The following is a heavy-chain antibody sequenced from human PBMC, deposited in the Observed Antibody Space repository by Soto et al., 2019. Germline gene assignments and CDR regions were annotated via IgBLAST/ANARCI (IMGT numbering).Heavy chain of an antibody. CDR2: IYYSGST. CDR3: ARGTTPYGSSWYYFDY. J-gene: IGHJ4*02. V-gene: IGHV4-59*08. D-gene: IGHD6-13*01. Sequence: QVQLQESGPGLVKPSETLSLTCTVSGGSISSYYWSWIRQPPGKGLEWIGYIYYSGSTNYNPSLQSRVTISVDTSKNQFSLKLSSVTAADTAVYYCARGTTPYGSSWYYFDYWGQGTLVTVSS. CDR1: GGSISSYY.